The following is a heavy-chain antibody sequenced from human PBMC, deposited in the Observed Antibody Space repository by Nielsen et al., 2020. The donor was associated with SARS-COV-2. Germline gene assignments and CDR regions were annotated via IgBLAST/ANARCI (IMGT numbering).Heavy chain of an antibody. D-gene: IGHD3-22*01. CDR1: GYSFTGYH. J-gene: IGHJ5*02. CDR3: ARVDDSSGYYLRNWFDP. Sequence: ASVKVSCKASGYSFTGYHVHWVRQAPGHGLEWMGWISAYNGNTNYAQKLQGRVTMTTDTSTSTAYMELRSLRSDDTAVYYCARVDDSSGYYLRNWFDPWGQGTLITVSS. CDR2: ISAYNGNT. V-gene: IGHV1-18*04.